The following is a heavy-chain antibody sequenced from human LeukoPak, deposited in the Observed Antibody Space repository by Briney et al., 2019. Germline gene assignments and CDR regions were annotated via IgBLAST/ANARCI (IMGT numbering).Heavy chain of an antibody. CDR1: GFTFSSYG. V-gene: IGHV3-30*02. CDR3: AKTHWATVTNNWFDP. CDR2: IRYDGSNK. J-gene: IGHJ5*02. D-gene: IGHD4-17*01. Sequence: GGSLRLSCAASGFTFSSYGMHWVRQAPGKGLEWVAFIRYDGSNKYYADSVKGRFTISRDNSKNTLYLQMNSLRAEDTAVYYCAKTHWATVTNNWFDPWGQGTLVTVSS.